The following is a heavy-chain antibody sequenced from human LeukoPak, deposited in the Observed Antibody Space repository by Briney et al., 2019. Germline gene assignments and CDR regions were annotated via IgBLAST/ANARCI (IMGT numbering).Heavy chain of an antibody. CDR2: INTNSGGT. V-gene: IGHV1-2*02. Sequence: ASVKVSCKASGYTFTGYYMHWVRQAPGQGLEWMGWINTNSGGTNYAQKFQGRVTMTRDTSISTAYMELSRLRSDDTAVYYCAINFDTGWSYYFDYWGQGTLVTVSS. CDR3: AINFDTGWSYYFDY. CDR1: GYTFTGYY. J-gene: IGHJ4*02. D-gene: IGHD6-19*01.